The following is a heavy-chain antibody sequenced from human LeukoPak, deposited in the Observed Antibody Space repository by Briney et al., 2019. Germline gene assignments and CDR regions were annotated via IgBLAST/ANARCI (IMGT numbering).Heavy chain of an antibody. CDR3: TTDGVGVEGAAYDN. D-gene: IGHD1-26*01. Sequence: GGSLRLSCAASGFTFSSYTMKWVRQAPGKGLEWVSSISSSSSYIYYADSVKGRFTISRDNAKNSLFLQMNSLKTEDTAVYYCTTDGVGVEGAAYDNWGQGTLVSVSS. CDR2: ISSSSSYI. CDR1: GFTFSSYT. J-gene: IGHJ4*02. V-gene: IGHV3-21*03.